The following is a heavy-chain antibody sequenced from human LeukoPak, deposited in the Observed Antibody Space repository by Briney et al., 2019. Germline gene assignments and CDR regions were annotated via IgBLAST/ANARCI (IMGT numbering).Heavy chain of an antibody. CDR1: GGSISRGY. Sequence: PSETLSLTCTVSGGSISRGYWSWIRQPPGKGLEWIGYIYYTGSTNNPSLKSRVTISVDTSKNQFSLKLSSVTAADTAVYYCARDRPGGSSLDYWGQGTLVTVSS. J-gene: IGHJ4*02. CDR3: ARDRPGGSSLDY. V-gene: IGHV4-59*01. D-gene: IGHD6-13*01. CDR2: IYYTGST.